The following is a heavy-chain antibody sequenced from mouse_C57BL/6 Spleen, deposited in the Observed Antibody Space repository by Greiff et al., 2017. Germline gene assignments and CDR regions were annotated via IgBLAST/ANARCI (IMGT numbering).Heavy chain of an antibody. J-gene: IGHJ3*01. D-gene: IGHD2-4*01. Sequence: VQLQQSGPGLVQPSQSLSITCTVSGFSLTSYGVHWVRQSPGKGLEWLGVIWRGGSTDYNAAFMSRLSITKDNSKSQVFFKMNSLQADDTAIYYCAKNEYDYSAWFAYWGQGTLVTVSA. V-gene: IGHV2-5*01. CDR2: IWRGGST. CDR3: AKNEYDYSAWFAY. CDR1: GFSLTSYG.